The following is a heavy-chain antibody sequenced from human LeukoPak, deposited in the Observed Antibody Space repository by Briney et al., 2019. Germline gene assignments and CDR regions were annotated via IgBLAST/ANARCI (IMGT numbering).Heavy chain of an antibody. D-gene: IGHD5-18*01. V-gene: IGHV4-39*07. CDR3: ARESPRRGSTYGPYNWFDP. CDR2: IYYSGST. J-gene: IGHJ5*02. CDR1: GGSISSSSYY. Sequence: PSETLSLTCTVSGGSISSSSYYCGWIRQPPGKGLEWIGSIYYSGSTYYNPSLKSRVTISVDTSKNQFSLKLSSVTAADTAVYYCARESPRRGSTYGPYNWFDPWGPGTLVTVSS.